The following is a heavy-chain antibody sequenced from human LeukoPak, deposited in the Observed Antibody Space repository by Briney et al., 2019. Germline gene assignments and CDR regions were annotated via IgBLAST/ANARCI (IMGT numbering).Heavy chain of an antibody. CDR3: AKGSGSSGWLYSDH. CDR2: VGGSDGST. D-gene: IGHD6-19*01. CDR1: GFTFSTYA. Sequence: PGGSLRLSCAASGFTFSTYAMNWVRQAPGKGLEWVSGVGGSDGSTFYADSVKGRFTISRDISKNILYLQINSLRAEDTALYYCAKGSGSSGWLYSDHWGQGTLVTVSS. J-gene: IGHJ4*02. V-gene: IGHV3-23*01.